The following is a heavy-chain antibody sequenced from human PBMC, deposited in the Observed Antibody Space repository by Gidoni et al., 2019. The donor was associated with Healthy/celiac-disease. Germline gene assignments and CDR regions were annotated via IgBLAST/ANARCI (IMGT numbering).Heavy chain of an antibody. V-gene: IGHV3-53*01. Sequence: EVQLVESGGGLIQPGGSLRLSCAASGFTVSSNYMSWVRQAPGKGLEWVSVIYSGGSTYYADSVKGRFTISRDNSKNTLYLQMNSLRAEDTAVYYCASPGYCSSTSCHDYWGQGTLVTVSS. CDR2: IYSGGST. CDR1: GFTVSSNY. D-gene: IGHD2-2*01. J-gene: IGHJ4*02. CDR3: ASPGYCSSTSCHDY.